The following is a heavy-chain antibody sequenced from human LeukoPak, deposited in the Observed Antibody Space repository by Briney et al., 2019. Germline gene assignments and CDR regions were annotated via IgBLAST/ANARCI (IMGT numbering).Heavy chain of an antibody. Sequence: SVKVSCKASGGTFGSYTISWVRQAPGQGLEWMGRIIPILGIANYAQKFQGRVTITADKSTSTAYMELSSLRSEDTAVYYCAREGDFSSSPFDYWGQGTLVTVSS. CDR2: IIPILGIA. D-gene: IGHD2-21*02. CDR1: GGTFGSYT. V-gene: IGHV1-69*04. CDR3: AREGDFSSSPFDY. J-gene: IGHJ4*02.